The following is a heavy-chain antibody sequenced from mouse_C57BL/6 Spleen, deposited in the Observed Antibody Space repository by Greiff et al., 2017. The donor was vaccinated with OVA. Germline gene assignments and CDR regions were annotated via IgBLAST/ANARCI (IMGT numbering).Heavy chain of an antibody. CDR3: ARGLGRGYFDV. D-gene: IGHD4-1*01. V-gene: IGHV1-59*01. J-gene: IGHJ1*03. CDR2: IDPSDSYT. CDR1: GYTFTSYW. Sequence: VQLQQSGAELVRPGTSVKLSCKASGYTFTSYWMHWVKQRPGQGLEWIGVIDPSDSYTNYNQKFKGKATLTVDTSSSTAYMQLSSLTSEDSAVYYCARGLGRGYFDVWGTGTTVTVSS.